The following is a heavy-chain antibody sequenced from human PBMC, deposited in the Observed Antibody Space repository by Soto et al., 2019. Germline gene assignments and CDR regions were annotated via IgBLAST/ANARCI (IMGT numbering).Heavy chain of an antibody. CDR2: ISADNGYT. V-gene: IGHV1-3*01. D-gene: IGHD6-6*01. CDR1: GYMFTSYS. Sequence: QVHLVQSGAEVKKPGASVKVSCRASGYMFTSYSIHWVRQAPGQRLEWMGWISADNGYTKYSQKFQGRVSISRDTSASTAYMELSSLRSEDTAVYYCARASLEYSSSYSDYWGQGTLVTVSS. CDR3: ARASLEYSSSYSDY. J-gene: IGHJ4*02.